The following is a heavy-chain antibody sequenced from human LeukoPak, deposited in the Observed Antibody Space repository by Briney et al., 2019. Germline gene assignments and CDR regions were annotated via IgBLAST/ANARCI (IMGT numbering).Heavy chain of an antibody. Sequence: SETLSLTCTVSGGSISSYYWSWIRQPPGKGLEWIGYIYYSGSTNYNPSLKSRVTISVDTSKNQFSLKLSSVTAADMAVYYCARSRGGWANWFDPWGQGTLVTVSS. CDR2: IYYSGST. V-gene: IGHV4-59*01. CDR3: ARSRGGWANWFDP. CDR1: GGSISSYY. J-gene: IGHJ5*02. D-gene: IGHD6-19*01.